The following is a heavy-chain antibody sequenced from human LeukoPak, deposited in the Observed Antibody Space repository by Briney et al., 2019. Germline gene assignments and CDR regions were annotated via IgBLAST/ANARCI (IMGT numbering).Heavy chain of an antibody. V-gene: IGHV3-23*01. CDR1: GFTFSSYA. D-gene: IGHD3-22*01. J-gene: IGHJ4*02. CDR3: ARDNDSSGYYYLFDY. Sequence: GGSLRLSCAASGFTFSSYAMSWVRQAPGKGLEWVSAISGSGGSTYYADSVKGRFAISRDNAKNSLYLQMNSLRAEDTAVYYCARDNDSSGYYYLFDYWGQGTLVAVS. CDR2: ISGSGGST.